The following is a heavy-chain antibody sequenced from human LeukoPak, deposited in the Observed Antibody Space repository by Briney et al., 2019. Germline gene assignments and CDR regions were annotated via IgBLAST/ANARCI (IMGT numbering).Heavy chain of an antibody. J-gene: IGHJ4*02. Sequence: ASVKVSCKASGYTFTSYGISWVRQAPGQGLEWMGWISAYNGNTNYAQKLQGRVTMTTDTSTSTAYMELRSLRSDDTAVYCCARVRAVAGTGSSYFDYWGQGTLVTVSS. CDR3: ARVRAVAGTGSSYFDY. D-gene: IGHD6-19*01. CDR2: ISAYNGNT. CDR1: GYTFTSYG. V-gene: IGHV1-18*01.